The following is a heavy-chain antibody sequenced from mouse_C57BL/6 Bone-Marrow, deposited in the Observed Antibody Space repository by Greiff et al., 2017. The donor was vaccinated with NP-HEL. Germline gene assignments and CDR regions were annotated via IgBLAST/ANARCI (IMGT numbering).Heavy chain of an antibody. Sequence: QVQLQQSGAELVKPGASVKLSCKASGYTFTEYTIHWVKQRSGQGLEWIGWFYPGSGSIKYNEKFKDKATLTADKSSSTGYMELSRLTSDDSAVYFRARHGPPPITTVVAPYWYFDVWGTGTTVTVSS. D-gene: IGHD1-1*01. CDR3: ARHGPPPITTVVAPYWYFDV. CDR2: FYPGSGSI. V-gene: IGHV1-62-2*01. J-gene: IGHJ1*03. CDR1: GYTFTEYT.